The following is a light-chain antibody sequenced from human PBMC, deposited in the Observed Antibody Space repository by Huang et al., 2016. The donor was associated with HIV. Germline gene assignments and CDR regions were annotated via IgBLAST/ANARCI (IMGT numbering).Light chain of an antibody. CDR1: QRVSSN. J-gene: IGKJ2*01. V-gene: IGKV3-15*01. CDR2: GAS. Sequence: EIVMTQSPATLSVSPGERATLSCRASQRVSSNLAWYQQKPGQAPRLLIYGASTRATGIPARVSALGAGTECTLTISSLQSEDFAVYYCQQYNNWPPMYTFGQGTNLEIK. CDR3: QQYNNWPPMYT.